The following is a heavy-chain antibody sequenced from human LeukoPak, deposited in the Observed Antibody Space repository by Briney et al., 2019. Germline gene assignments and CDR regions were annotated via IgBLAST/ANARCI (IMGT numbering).Heavy chain of an antibody. CDR3: AKDPLIGQGLTTVIYYFDY. CDR1: GFTVSRNY. D-gene: IGHD4-17*01. Sequence: GGSLRLSCAASGFTVSRNYMSWVRQAPGKGLEWVSAISGSGGSTYYADSVKGRFTISRDNSKNTLYLQMNSLRAEDTAVYYCAKDPLIGQGLTTVIYYFDYWGQGTLVTVSS. CDR2: ISGSGGST. V-gene: IGHV3-23*01. J-gene: IGHJ4*02.